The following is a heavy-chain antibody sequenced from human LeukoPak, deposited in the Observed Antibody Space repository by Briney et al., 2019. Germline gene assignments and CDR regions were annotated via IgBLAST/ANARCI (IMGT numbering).Heavy chain of an antibody. Sequence: SETLSLTCTVSGGSISSSSYYWSWIRQPPGKGLEWIGSIYYSGSTYYNPSLKSRVTISVDTSKNQFSLKLSSVTAADTAVYYCARFVVVPAAFDYWGQGTLVTVSS. V-gene: IGHV4-39*07. J-gene: IGHJ4*02. CDR1: GGSISSSSYY. D-gene: IGHD2-2*01. CDR2: IYYSGST. CDR3: ARFVVVPAAFDY.